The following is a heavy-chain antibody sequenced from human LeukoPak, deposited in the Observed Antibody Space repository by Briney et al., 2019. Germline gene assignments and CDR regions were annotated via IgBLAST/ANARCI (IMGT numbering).Heavy chain of an antibody. V-gene: IGHV4-39*01. CDR1: GGSISSTSYY. CDR2: VYYSGNT. Sequence: SETLSLTCTVSGGSISSTSYYWGWIRQPPGKGLEWIGSVYYSGNTYYNPSLKSRVTISVDTAKNQFSLNLRSVTAADTAVYYCARRNRPFGGTNCQPVYYYRDAWGKGTTVTVSS. J-gene: IGHJ6*03. D-gene: IGHD1-14*01. CDR3: ARRNRPFGGTNCQPVYYYRDA.